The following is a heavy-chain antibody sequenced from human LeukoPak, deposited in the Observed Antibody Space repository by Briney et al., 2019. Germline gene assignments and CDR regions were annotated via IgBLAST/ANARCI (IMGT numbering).Heavy chain of an antibody. V-gene: IGHV3-53*01. CDR2: IYSGGGT. D-gene: IGHD3-10*01. CDR1: GFTVSSNY. CDR3: ARDLAGGSGSYDY. J-gene: IGHJ4*02. Sequence: GGSLRLSCAASGFTVSSNYMSWVRQAPGKGLEGVSVIYSGGGTYYADSVKGRFTISRDNSKNTLYLQMNSLRAEDTAVYYCARDLAGGSGSYDYWGQGTLVTVSS.